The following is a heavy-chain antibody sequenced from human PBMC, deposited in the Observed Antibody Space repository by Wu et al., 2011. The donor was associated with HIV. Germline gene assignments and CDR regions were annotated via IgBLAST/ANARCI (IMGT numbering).Heavy chain of an antibody. CDR1: GYSFTGYY. J-gene: IGHJ4*02. V-gene: IGHV1-2*02. CDR2: SNPNSGDT. CDR3: ARDKGTEVFDY. Sequence: QVQLVQSGAEVKKPGASVKVSCKASGYSFTGYYMHWVRQAPGQGLEWMGWSNPNSGDTNYAQKFQGRVAMTWDTSISTAYMELSRLRSDDTAVYYCARDKGTEVFDYWGQGILVHRLL.